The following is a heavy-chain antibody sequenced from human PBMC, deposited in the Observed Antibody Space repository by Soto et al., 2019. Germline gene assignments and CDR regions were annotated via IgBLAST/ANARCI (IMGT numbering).Heavy chain of an antibody. D-gene: IGHD6-19*01. Sequence: GESLKISCKGSGYSFISYWLGWVRQMPGKGLEWMGIIYPGDFDTRYSPSFQGQVTTSADKSISTAYLQWSSLKASDTAMYYCARQTGIAVAGTASYYYMDVWGKGTTVTVSS. CDR3: ARQTGIAVAGTASYYYMDV. CDR1: GYSFISYW. CDR2: IYPGDFDT. V-gene: IGHV5-51*01. J-gene: IGHJ6*03.